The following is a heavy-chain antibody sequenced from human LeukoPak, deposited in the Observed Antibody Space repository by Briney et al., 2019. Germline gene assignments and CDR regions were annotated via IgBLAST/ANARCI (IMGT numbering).Heavy chain of an antibody. D-gene: IGHD3-10*01. CDR3: ARDGYYYGSGSFVDY. J-gene: IGHJ4*02. CDR2: INPNSGST. Sequence: ASVKVSCKASGYTFTGHYIHWVRQAPGQGLEWMGWINPNSGSTNYAQEFQGRVTMTRDTSISIAYMELTRLRSDDTAVFYCARDGYYYGSGSFVDYWGQGTLVTVSS. V-gene: IGHV1-2*02. CDR1: GYTFTGHY.